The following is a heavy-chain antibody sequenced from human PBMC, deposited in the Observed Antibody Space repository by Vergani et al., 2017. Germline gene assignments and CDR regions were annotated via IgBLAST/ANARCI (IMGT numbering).Heavy chain of an antibody. CDR2: MDYSGST. J-gene: IGHJ4*02. D-gene: IGHD2-15*01. V-gene: IGHV4-39*01. CDR1: GDSVISTDYH. CDR3: ASKRGACRAAYCHSYDF. Sequence: QVQLQESGPGLVKPSETLSLTCTVSGDSVISTDYHWGWIRQPPGKGLEWIGVMDYSGSTSYNPSLESRISISFETPKNQFSLRLTSVTAAETAVYYCASKRGACRAAYCHSYDFWGPGTLVGVSS.